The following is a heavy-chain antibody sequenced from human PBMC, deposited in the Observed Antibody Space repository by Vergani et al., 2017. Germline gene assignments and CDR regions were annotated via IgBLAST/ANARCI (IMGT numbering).Heavy chain of an antibody. Sequence: QLQLQESGPGLVKPSGTLSLTCSVTGGSFFNSRYYWGCIRQPPGKGLEWIGSMDYNGRAYYTPSLRRRVAISIDTAKLQFSLKLSSLTAADTAIYYFAGHVTQDYYKDSDYFDYWGLGTLVTVSS. CDR3: AGHVTQDYYKDSDYFDY. D-gene: IGHD3-22*01. V-gene: IGHV4-39*01. J-gene: IGHJ4*02. CDR2: MDYNGRA. CDR1: GGSFFNSRYY.